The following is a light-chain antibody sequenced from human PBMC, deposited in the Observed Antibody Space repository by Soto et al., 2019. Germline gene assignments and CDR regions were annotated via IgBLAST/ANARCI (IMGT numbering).Light chain of an antibody. J-gene: IGKJ1*01. V-gene: IGKV3-11*01. CDR3: QQRSNWPPPWT. CDR2: DAS. Sequence: IVLSQASATLSLSPGERATHSCGVRQSSCSLFGWYQHTPGQATSLLIYDASNRATRIPARLSGSGSGTDITLTLSLLKPQPYAFYYWQQRSNWPPPWTFGPGTKV. CDR1: QSSCSL.